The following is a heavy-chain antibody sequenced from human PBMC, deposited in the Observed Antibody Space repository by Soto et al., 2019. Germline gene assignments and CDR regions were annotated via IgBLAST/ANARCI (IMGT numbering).Heavy chain of an antibody. CDR2: ISANNGNT. Sequence: QVRLVQSGPEVKKPGASVKVSCKASGYTFTTFGISWVRQAPGQGLEWVGWISANNGNTKYSQKFQGRVSWTTETYERTAYMDLRSLSSDATAVDYCAGYAPFDSYAIKPVEVWGQVTLVIV. J-gene: IGHJ4*02. V-gene: IGHV1-18*01. CDR1: GYTFTTFG. D-gene: IGHD3-16*01. CDR3: AGYAPFDSYAIKPVEV.